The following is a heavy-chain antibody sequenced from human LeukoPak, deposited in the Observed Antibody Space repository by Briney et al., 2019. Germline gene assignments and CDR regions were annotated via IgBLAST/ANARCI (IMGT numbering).Heavy chain of an antibody. D-gene: IGHD2-2*01. CDR2: MNPNSGNT. CDR1: GYTFTSYD. J-gene: IGHJ4*02. V-gene: IGHV1-8*01. CDR3: ARGLWGKVVPAY. Sequence: ASVKVSCKASGYTFTSYDNNWVRQATGQGLEWMGWMNPNSGNTGYAQKFQGRVTMTRNTSISTAYMELSSLRSEDTAVYYCARGLWGKVVPAYWGQGTLVTVSS.